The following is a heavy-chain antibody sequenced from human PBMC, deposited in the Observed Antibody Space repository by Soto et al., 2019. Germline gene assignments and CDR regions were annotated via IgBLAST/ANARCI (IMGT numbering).Heavy chain of an antibody. Sequence: QVQLVQSGAEVKKPGASVKVSCKASGYTFTSYGISWVRQAPGQGLEWMGWISGYNGNTKYAQKLQGRVTMTTDTCTRTAYMELRCLRSDGTAVYYCARDLGAQKVDYWGQGTLVTVTS. V-gene: IGHV1-18*01. CDR1: GYTFTSYG. CDR2: ISGYNGNT. J-gene: IGHJ4*02. D-gene: IGHD1-26*01. CDR3: ARDLGAQKVDY.